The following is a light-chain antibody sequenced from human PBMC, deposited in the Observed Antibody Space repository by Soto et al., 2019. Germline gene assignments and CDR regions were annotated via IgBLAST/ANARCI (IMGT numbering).Light chain of an antibody. CDR3: QQYASSPPT. J-gene: IGKJ2*01. CDR2: GSS. CDR1: QSVSSSY. V-gene: IGKV3-20*01. Sequence: EIVLTQSPGTLSLSPGERATLSCRASQSVSSSYLAWYQQKPGQAPRLLIYGSSSRATGIPDRFSGSGSGTDFTLTFTSLEPEDFAVYYCQQYASSPPTFGQGTKVEIK.